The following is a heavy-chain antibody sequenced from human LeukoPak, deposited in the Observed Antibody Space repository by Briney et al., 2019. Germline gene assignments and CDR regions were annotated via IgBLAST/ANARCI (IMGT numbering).Heavy chain of an antibody. D-gene: IGHD3-10*01. J-gene: IGHJ3*02. CDR3: ARRVLLDASDI. CDR2: IYYSGST. CDR1: GGSISSGDYY. Sequence: SETLSLTCTVSGGSISSGDYYWSWIRQPPGKGLEWIGYIYYSGSTNYNPSLKSRVTISVDTSKNQFSLKLSSVTAADTAVYYCARRVLLDASDIWGQGTMVTVSS. V-gene: IGHV4-30-4*08.